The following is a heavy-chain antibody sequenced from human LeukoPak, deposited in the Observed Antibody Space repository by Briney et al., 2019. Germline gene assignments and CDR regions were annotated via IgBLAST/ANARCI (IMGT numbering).Heavy chain of an antibody. CDR2: INPSGGST. CDR1: GYTFTSYY. CDR3: ARDNGLGSFYGY. D-gene: IGHD3-10*01. Sequence: ASVKVSCKASGYTFTSYYTHWVRQAPGQGLEWMGIINPSGGSTSYAQKFQGRVTMTRDTSISTAYMELSRLRSDDTAIYYCARDNGLGSFYGYWGQGALVTVSS. V-gene: IGHV1-46*01. J-gene: IGHJ4*02.